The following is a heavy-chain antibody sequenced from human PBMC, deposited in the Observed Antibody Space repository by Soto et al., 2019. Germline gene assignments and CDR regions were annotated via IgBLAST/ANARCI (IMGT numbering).Heavy chain of an antibody. Sequence: GXSVKVSCKTFVYTFTCYYMHWVRQAPGQGLEWMGWINPNSGGTDYAQNFQGRVTMTRDTPISTAYMELSRLRSDDTAVYYCARVRSSGWYTAYSWGQGTLVTVSS. D-gene: IGHD6-19*01. V-gene: IGHV1-2*02. CDR1: VYTFTCYY. CDR3: ARVRSSGWYTAYS. J-gene: IGHJ5*02. CDR2: INPNSGGT.